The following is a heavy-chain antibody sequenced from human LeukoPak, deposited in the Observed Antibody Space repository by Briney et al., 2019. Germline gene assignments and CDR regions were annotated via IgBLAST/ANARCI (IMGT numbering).Heavy chain of an antibody. V-gene: IGHV4-59*01. CDR2: IYNSVTT. D-gene: IGHD1-1*01. CDR1: GGSLIDYY. J-gene: IGHJ4*02. CDR3: ARWNEGLDY. Sequence: SETLSLTCIVSGGSLIDYYWSWMRQPPGKGLEWVGYIYNSVTTDYNPSLKSRVTISLDTSKNQFSLKLYSVTAADTAVYYCARWNEGLDYWGQGALVTVSS.